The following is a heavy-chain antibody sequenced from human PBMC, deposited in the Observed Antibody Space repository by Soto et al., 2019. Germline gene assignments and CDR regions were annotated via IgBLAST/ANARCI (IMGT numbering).Heavy chain of an antibody. Sequence: QITLKESGPTLVKPTQTLTLTCTFSGFSLTSNAVGVGWFRQPPGKALEWLALIYWDDDNHYSTSLKSRLTFTKDTSKNQVFRIMTNMDPVDTATYYCAHGSGWLFDFWGQGTLVTVSS. CDR2: IYWDDDN. CDR1: GFSLTSNAVG. D-gene: IGHD6-19*01. CDR3: AHGSGWLFDF. J-gene: IGHJ4*02. V-gene: IGHV2-5*02.